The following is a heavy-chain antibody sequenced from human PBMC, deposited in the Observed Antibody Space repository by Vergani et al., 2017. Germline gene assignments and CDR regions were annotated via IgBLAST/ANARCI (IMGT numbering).Heavy chain of an antibody. V-gene: IGHV3-7*01. J-gene: IGHJ4*02. D-gene: IGHD1-1*01. Sequence: VHLVESGGGVVQPGRSLRLSCAASEFTFSSSFSSYAMHWVRQPPGKELEWVANINDDGKEKYYADSVRGRFSISRDNAKNSLFLQLNSLRVEDTAVYYCARGGEGWNECNYWGQGTLVTVSS. CDR2: INDDGKEK. CDR3: ARGGEGWNECNY. CDR1: EFTFSSSFSSYA.